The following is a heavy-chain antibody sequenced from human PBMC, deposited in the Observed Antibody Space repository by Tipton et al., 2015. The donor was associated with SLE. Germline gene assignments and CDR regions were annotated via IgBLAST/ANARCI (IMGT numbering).Heavy chain of an antibody. CDR3: ARGVRIAVVKGWYFDL. V-gene: IGHV4-4*07. Sequence: LRLSCTVSGDSISNYYWSWIRQSAGTGLEWMGRFYPGGTTSYNPSFKSRVTMSADTSKNQFSLKLNSVTAADTAVYYCARGVRIAVVKGWYFDLWGRGTLVTVSS. CDR2: FYPGGTT. D-gene: IGHD6-19*01. CDR1: GDSISNYY. J-gene: IGHJ2*01.